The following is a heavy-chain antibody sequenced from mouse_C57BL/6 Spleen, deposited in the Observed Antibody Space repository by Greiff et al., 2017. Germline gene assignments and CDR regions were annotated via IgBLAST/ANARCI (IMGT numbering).Heavy chain of an antibody. J-gene: IGHJ3*01. CDR2: IYPGSGST. CDR3: ERGTLLREFAY. Sequence: VQLQQPGAELVKPGASVKMSCKASGYTFTSYWITWVKQRPGQGLEWIGDIYPGSGSTNYNEKFQSKATLTVDTSSSTAYMQHSSLTSEDAAVYYCERGTLLREFAYWGQGTLVTVSA. V-gene: IGHV1-55*01. CDR1: GYTFTSYW. D-gene: IGHD1-1*01.